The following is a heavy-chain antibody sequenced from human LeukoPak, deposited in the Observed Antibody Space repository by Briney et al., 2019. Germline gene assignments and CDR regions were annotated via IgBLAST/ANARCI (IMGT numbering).Heavy chain of an antibody. J-gene: IGHJ4*02. CDR2: IYYSGST. CDR1: GGSISGYY. CDR3: AREFYYYGSGSHVYYFDY. Sequence: SETLSLTCTVSGGSISGYYWSWIRQPPGKGLEWIGYIYYSGSTNYNPSLKSRVTISVDTSKNQFSLKLSSVTAADTAVYYCAREFYYYGSGSHVYYFDYWGQGTLVTVSS. V-gene: IGHV4-59*01. D-gene: IGHD3-10*01.